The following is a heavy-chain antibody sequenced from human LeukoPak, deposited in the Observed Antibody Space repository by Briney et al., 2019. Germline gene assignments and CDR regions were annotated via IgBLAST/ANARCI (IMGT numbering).Heavy chain of an antibody. V-gene: IGHV3-33*08. Sequence: PGGSLRLSCAASGFTFSSYVMHWVRQAPGKGLEWVAVIWYDGSNKYYADSVKGRFTISRDNSKNTLYLQMNSLRAEDTAVYYCAREQVEMATMGLYYYYGMDVWGQGTTVTVSS. CDR3: AREQVEMATMGLYYYYGMDV. CDR1: GFTFSSYV. J-gene: IGHJ6*02. CDR2: IWYDGSNK. D-gene: IGHD5-24*01.